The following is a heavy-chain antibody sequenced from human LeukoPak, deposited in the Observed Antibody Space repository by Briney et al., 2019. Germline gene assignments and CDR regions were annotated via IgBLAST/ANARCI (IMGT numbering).Heavy chain of an antibody. CDR1: GFTFSSYA. V-gene: IGHV3-23*01. J-gene: IGHJ4*02. Sequence: GGCLRLSCAAFGFTFSSYAINWVRQAPGKGLEWVSVISDSGGSTFYADSVKGRFTSSRDNSKNTLYLQMSGLRTEDTAAYYCARSLKWNLVGFDYWGQGTLVTVSS. CDR3: ARSLKWNLVGFDY. CDR2: ISDSGGST. D-gene: IGHD1-1*01.